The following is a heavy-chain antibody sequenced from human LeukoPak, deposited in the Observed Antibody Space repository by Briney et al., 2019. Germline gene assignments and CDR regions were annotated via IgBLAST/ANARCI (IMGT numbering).Heavy chain of an antibody. V-gene: IGHV3-30*03. CDR1: GFTFSSYS. CDR2: ISYDGSNK. J-gene: IGHJ4*02. CDR3: ARDLGFSDY. Sequence: SGGSLRLSCAASGFTFSSYSMNWVRQAPGKGLEWVAVISYDGSNKYYADSVKGRFTISRDNSKNTLYLQMNSLRAEDTAVYYCARDLGFSDYWGQGTLVTVSS.